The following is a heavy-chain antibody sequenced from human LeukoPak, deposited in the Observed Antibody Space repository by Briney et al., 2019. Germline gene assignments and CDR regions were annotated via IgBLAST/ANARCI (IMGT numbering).Heavy chain of an antibody. D-gene: IGHD6-19*01. CDR3: ARDLRYSSGWSASGMDV. V-gene: IGHV1-18*01. CDR1: GYTFTSYG. Sequence: ASVKLSRKASGYTFTSYGISGVRQAPGQGLEGRGWTSAYNGNTNYAQKHQGRVSVTTDTATSTAYMDLRSLRPDDTAVYYCARDLRYSSGWSASGMDVWGKGATVTISS. J-gene: IGHJ6*03. CDR2: TSAYNGNT.